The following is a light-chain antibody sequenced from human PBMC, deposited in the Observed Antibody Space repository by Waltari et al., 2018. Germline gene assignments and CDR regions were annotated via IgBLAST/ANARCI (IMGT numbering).Light chain of an antibody. CDR2: DAS. CDR3: QQRAVWPPN. Sequence: VLTQSPATLSLSAGEGATLSGRASQNINTFLAWYQQKPGQAPRLLIYDASNRATGVPVRFSGGGAGTDFTLTISSLEPEDFAVYYGQQRAVWPPNFGGGTKVEIK. J-gene: IGKJ4*01. CDR1: QNINTF. V-gene: IGKV3-11*01.